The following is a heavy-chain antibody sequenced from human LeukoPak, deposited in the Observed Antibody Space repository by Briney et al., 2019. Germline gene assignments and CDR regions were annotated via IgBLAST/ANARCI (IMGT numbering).Heavy chain of an antibody. CDR1: GGSFSGYF. CDR3: ARGRYSSGRLRHFDY. Sequence: SETLSLTCAVYGGSFSGYFWSWIRQPPGKGLEWIGEINHSGSTNYNPSLKSRVTISVDTSKNQFSLKLSSVTAADTAVYYCARGRYSSGRLRHFDYWGQGTLVTVSS. J-gene: IGHJ4*02. V-gene: IGHV4-34*01. CDR2: INHSGST. D-gene: IGHD6-19*01.